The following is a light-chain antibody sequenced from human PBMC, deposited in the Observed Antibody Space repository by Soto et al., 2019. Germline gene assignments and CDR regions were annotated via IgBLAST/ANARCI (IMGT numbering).Light chain of an antibody. V-gene: IGKV3-20*01. CDR1: QSLTNSF. CDR2: DTS. Sequence: EFVLTQSPGTLSLSPGERATLSCRASQSLTNSFIAWYQQKPGQAPRLLIYDTSSRASGIPDRFSGSGSGTDFTLTISRLETEDFAVFYCQQYGTSEIIFGQGTRQEIK. J-gene: IGKJ5*01. CDR3: QQYGTSEII.